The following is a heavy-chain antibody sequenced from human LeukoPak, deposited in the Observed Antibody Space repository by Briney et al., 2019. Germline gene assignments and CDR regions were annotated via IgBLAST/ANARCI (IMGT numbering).Heavy chain of an antibody. D-gene: IGHD6-13*01. Sequence: GGSLRLSCAASGFTFSGSAMHWVRQAPGKGLEWVAVIWYDASNKYYADSVKGRFTISRDNSKNTLYLQMNSLRDDDTAVYYCVRGVGVSRFNYLDSWGQGTLVIVSS. CDR3: VRGVGVSRFNYLDS. V-gene: IGHV3-33*08. J-gene: IGHJ4*02. CDR2: IWYDASNK. CDR1: GFTFSGSA.